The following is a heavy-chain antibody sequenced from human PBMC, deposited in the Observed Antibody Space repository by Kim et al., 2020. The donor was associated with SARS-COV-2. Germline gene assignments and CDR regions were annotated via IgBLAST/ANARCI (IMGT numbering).Heavy chain of an antibody. D-gene: IGHD2-15*01. CDR2: ISSISNTI. J-gene: IGHJ4*02. Sequence: GGSLRLSCAASGFTFSDFGMNWVRQAPGKGLEWVTYISSISNTIYYADSVKGRFTISRDNAKNSLYLQMNSLRDEDTAFYYCAREIGRWYCSGGSCYFDYWGQGTLVTVSS. CDR1: GFTFSDFG. CDR3: AREIGRWYCSGGSCYFDY. V-gene: IGHV3-48*02.